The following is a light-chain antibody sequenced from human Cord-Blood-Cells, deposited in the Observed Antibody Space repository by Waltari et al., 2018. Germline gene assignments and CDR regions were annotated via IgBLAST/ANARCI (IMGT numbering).Light chain of an antibody. J-gene: IGLJ1*01. Sequence: QSALTQPPSAYGSTGQSVTISCTGTSSDVGGYNYVSWYQQHPGKAPKLMIYEVSKRPSGVPERFSGSKSGNTASLTVSGLQAEDEADYYCSSYAGSNNYVFGTGTKVTVL. CDR1: SSDVGGYNY. CDR2: EVS. CDR3: SSYAGSNNYV. V-gene: IGLV2-8*01.